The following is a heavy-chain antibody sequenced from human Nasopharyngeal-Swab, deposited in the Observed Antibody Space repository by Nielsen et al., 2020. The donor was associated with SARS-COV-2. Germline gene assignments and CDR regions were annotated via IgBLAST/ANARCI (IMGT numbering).Heavy chain of an antibody. Sequence: SETLSLTCTVSGGSISSSTSYWAWIRQPPGKGLEWIGSIYYGGSTYYNPSLKSQVTISVDTSKNQFSLKLSSVTAADTAVYYCATLSSSWYEYYFDYWGQGTLVTVSS. CDR2: IYYGGST. CDR1: GGSISSSTSY. V-gene: IGHV4-39*01. CDR3: ATLSSSWYEYYFDY. D-gene: IGHD6-13*01. J-gene: IGHJ4*02.